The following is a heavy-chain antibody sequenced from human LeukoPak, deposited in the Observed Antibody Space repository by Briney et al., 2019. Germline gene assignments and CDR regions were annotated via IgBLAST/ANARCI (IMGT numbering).Heavy chain of an antibody. CDR3: ARARGRWHLLPLDF. CDR2: ISHDGGTK. J-gene: IGHJ4*02. CDR1: GFSFSNFA. Sequence: GRSLRLSCAASGFSFSNFAIHWVRQAPGKGLGWLAVISHDGGTKHYADSVKGRFTISRDNSNNSLSLQMNSLSAEDTAVYYCARARGRWHLLPLDFWGQGTLVTVSS. D-gene: IGHD1-26*01. V-gene: IGHV3-30*04.